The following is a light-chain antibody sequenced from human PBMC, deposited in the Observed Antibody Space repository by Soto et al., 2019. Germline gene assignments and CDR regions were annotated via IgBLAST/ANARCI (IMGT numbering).Light chain of an antibody. J-gene: IGKJ1*01. CDR1: QTITRW. V-gene: IGKV1-5*01. CDR2: DAS. CDR3: QQYHTFWT. Sequence: DIQMTQSPSTLSASVGDRVTIACRANQTITRWLAWYQQKPGKAPKPLIFDASTLESGVPSRFSGSGYGTEFTLTISSLQPEDFATYYCQQYHTFWTFGQGTTVEVK.